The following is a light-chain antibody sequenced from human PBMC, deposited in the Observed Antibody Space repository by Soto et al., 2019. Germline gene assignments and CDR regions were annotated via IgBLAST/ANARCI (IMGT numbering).Light chain of an antibody. J-gene: IGLJ1*01. CDR3: SSYTSSNTFYV. CDR2: QVS. Sequence: QSVLTQPASVSGSPGQSITISCTGTSSDVASYNLVSWYQQLPGKAPKLMIYQVSNRPSGVSNRFSGSKSGNTASLTISGLQAEDEADYYCSSYTSSNTFYVFGTGTKVTVL. V-gene: IGLV2-14*02. CDR1: SSDVASYNL.